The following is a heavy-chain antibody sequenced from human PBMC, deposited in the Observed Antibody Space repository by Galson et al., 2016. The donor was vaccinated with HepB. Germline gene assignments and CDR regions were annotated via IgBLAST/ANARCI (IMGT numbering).Heavy chain of an antibody. CDR3: AKEGVDTSVVVAATPSPTPYYFDY. CDR1: GFTFSNYA. CDR2: VSGNGFGT. D-gene: IGHD2-15*01. J-gene: IGHJ4*02. V-gene: IGHV3-23*01. Sequence: SLRLSCAASGFTFSNYAMTWVRQAPGKGLEWVSTVSGNGFGTYYADSVKGRFTISRDNSKNTLYLQLNSLRAEDTAVYSCAKEGVDTSVVVAATPSPTPYYFDYWGQGALVTVAS.